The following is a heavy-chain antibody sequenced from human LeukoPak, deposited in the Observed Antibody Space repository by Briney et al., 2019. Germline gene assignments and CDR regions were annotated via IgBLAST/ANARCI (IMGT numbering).Heavy chain of an antibody. CDR3: ATYATVVTLFGY. Sequence: GASVKVSCKVSGYTLTELSMHWVRQAPGKGLEWMGGFDPEDGETIYAQKFQGRVTMTEDTSTDTAYMELSSLRSEDTAVYYCATYATVVTLFGYWGQGTLVTVSS. V-gene: IGHV1-24*01. CDR2: FDPEDGET. J-gene: IGHJ4*02. D-gene: IGHD4-23*01. CDR1: GYTLTELS.